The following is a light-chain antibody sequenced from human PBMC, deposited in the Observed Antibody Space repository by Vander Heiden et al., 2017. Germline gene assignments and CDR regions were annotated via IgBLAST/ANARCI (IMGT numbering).Light chain of an antibody. CDR3: QQYNYWPPLT. CDR2: GAS. J-gene: IGKJ4*01. Sequence: EIVMTQSPASLSASPGERATLSCRASQSVSSNLAWYQQKLGQAPRLLIYGASTRATGIPARFSGSGSGTEFTLTISSLQSEDFAIYYCQQYNYWPPLTVGGGTKVEIK. V-gene: IGKV3-15*01. CDR1: QSVSSN.